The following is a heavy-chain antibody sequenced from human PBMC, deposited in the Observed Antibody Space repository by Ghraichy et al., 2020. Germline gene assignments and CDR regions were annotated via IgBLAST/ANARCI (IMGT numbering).Heavy chain of an antibody. J-gene: IGHJ4*02. CDR3: AKGGDWGYGDYGGYFHY. D-gene: IGHD4-17*01. V-gene: IGHV3-33*06. CDR2: IWYDGSNK. Sequence: GGSLRLSCAASGFTFSSYGMHWVRQAPGKGLEWVAVIWYDGSNKYYADSVKGRFTISRDNSKNTLYLQMNSLRAEDTAVYYCAKGGDWGYGDYGGYFHYWGQGTLVTVSS. CDR1: GFTFSSYG.